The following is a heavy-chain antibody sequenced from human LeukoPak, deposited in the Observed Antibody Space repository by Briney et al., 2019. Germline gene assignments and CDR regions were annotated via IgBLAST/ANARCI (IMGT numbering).Heavy chain of an antibody. CDR2: IYSGGDT. V-gene: IGHV3-53*01. J-gene: IGHJ2*01. D-gene: IGHD2-21*01. CDR3: ARERHQRRDWYFDL. CDR1: GFTVSRNY. Sequence: GGSLRLSCAASGFTVSRNYMSWVRQAPGKGLEWVSVIYSGGDTYYADSVKGRFTISRDSSKNTVYLQMSSLRAEDTAVYYCARERHQRRDWYFDLWGRGTLVTVSS.